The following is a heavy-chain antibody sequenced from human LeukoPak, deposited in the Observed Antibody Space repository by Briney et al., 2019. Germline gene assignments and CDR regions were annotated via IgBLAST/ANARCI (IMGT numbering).Heavy chain of an antibody. Sequence: SETLSLTCAVSGGSISSSNWWSWVRQPPGEGLEWIGEINHSGSTTYNPSLTSRVTISVDTSKTQFSLRLSSVTAADTAIYYCARWVPAAGNYYYGLDVWGQGTTVTVSS. D-gene: IGHD6-13*01. CDR1: GGSISSSNW. CDR2: INHSGST. V-gene: IGHV4-4*02. CDR3: ARWVPAAGNYYYGLDV. J-gene: IGHJ6*02.